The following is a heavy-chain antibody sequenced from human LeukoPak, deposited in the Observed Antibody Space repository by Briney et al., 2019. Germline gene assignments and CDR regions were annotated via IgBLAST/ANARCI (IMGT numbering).Heavy chain of an antibody. D-gene: IGHD3-16*01. V-gene: IGHV5-51*01. CDR3: ARRDFTFGGEYAFDI. Sequence: GESLKISCKGSGYSFTSYWICCLRRIRGKGLEWMGMIYPVDSDTRYSPSFQGQVTISADKSISTAYLQWSSLKASDTAIYYCARRDFTFGGEYAFDIWGQGTMVTVSS. CDR2: IYPVDSDT. J-gene: IGHJ3*02. CDR1: GYSFTSYW.